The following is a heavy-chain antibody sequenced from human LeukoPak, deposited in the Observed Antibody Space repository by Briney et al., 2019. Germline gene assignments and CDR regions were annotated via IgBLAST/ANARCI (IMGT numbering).Heavy chain of an antibody. Sequence: SETLSLTCTVSGGSISSSSYYWGWIRQPPGKGLEWIGSIYYSGSTYYNPSLKGRVTISVDTSKNQFSLKLSSVTAADTAVYYCARHDARGWSKIDYWGQGTLVTVSS. CDR2: IYYSGST. D-gene: IGHD6-19*01. CDR1: GGSISSSSYY. J-gene: IGHJ4*02. CDR3: ARHDARGWSKIDY. V-gene: IGHV4-39*01.